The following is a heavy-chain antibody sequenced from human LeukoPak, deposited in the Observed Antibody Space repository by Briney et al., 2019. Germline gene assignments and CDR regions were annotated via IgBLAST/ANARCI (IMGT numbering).Heavy chain of an antibody. J-gene: IGHJ6*02. Sequence: GGSPRLSCAASGFTFSNYGMHWVRQAPGKGLEWVAVISDDGSNKYYADSVKGRFTISRDNSKNTLYLQMNSLRAEDTAVYHCAKSPQYCSGSSCYVYYYYGMDVWGQGTTVTVSS. CDR3: AKSPQYCSGSSCYVYYYYGMDV. CDR1: GFTFSNYG. D-gene: IGHD2-15*01. V-gene: IGHV3-30*18. CDR2: ISDDGSNK.